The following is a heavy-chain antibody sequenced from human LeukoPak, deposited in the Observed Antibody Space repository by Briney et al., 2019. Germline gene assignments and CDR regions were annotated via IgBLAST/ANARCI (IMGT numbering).Heavy chain of an antibody. CDR1: GYTFTDYF. CDR2: INPGGGQT. Sequence: ASVKVSCKASGYTFTDYFIHWVRQAPGQGLEWMGMINPGGGQTNYAQKFQGRVSLTRDTSTTTVYMEVSSLRSEDTAVYYCARDRDWGSSDPLDYWGQGTLVTVSS. CDR3: ARDRDWGSSDPLDY. J-gene: IGHJ4*02. V-gene: IGHV1-46*01. D-gene: IGHD7-27*01.